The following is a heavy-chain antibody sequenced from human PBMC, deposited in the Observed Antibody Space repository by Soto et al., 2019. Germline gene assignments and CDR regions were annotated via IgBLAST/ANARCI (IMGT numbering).Heavy chain of an antibody. CDR2: ISSSSSYI. J-gene: IGHJ6*02. CDR3: ARAYMVRGVDYGMDV. Sequence: KPGGSLRLSCAASGFTFSSYSMNWVRQAPGKGLEWVSSISSSSSYIYYADSVKGRFTISRDNAKNSLYLQMNSLRAEGTAVYYCARAYMVRGVDYGMDVWGQGTTVTVSS. D-gene: IGHD3-10*01. V-gene: IGHV3-21*01. CDR1: GFTFSSYS.